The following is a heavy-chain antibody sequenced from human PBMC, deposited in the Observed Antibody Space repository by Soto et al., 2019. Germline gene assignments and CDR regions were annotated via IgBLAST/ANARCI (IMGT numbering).Heavy chain of an antibody. Sequence: SETLSLTCTVSGGSISSYYWSWIRQLPGKGLEWIGYIYYSGSTNYNPSLKSRVTLSVDTSKNQFSLKLSSVTAAVTSVYYCARRGGYGSGTDAFDIWGQGTMVTVSS. V-gene: IGHV4-59*08. J-gene: IGHJ3*02. CDR3: ARRGGYGSGTDAFDI. D-gene: IGHD3-10*01. CDR1: GGSISSYY. CDR2: IYYSGST.